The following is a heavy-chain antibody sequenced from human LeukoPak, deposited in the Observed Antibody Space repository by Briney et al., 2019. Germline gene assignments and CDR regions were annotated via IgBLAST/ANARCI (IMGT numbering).Heavy chain of an antibody. CDR1: GLTVSSNY. Sequence: GGSLRLSCAASGLTVSSNYMSWVRQAPGKGLEWVSVIYSGGSTYYADSVKGRFTISRDNSKNTLYLQMNSLRAEDTAVYYCTRERVENQQLVGGNYWGQGTLVTVSS. CDR3: TRERVENQQLVGGNY. J-gene: IGHJ4*02. D-gene: IGHD6-6*01. CDR2: IYSGGST. V-gene: IGHV3-66*01.